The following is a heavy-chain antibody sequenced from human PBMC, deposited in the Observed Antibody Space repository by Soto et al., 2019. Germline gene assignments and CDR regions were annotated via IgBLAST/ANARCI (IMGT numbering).Heavy chain of an antibody. J-gene: IGHJ6*02. CDR1: GDSVSTNSYS. V-gene: IGHV4-39*01. CDR2: IYSSENT. CDR3: ARLNGYCISTNCHGYYGMDV. D-gene: IGHD2-2*03. Sequence: QLQLQESGPGLVKPSETLSLTCTVSGDSVSTNSYSWGWIGQSPGKGLEWIGTIYSSENTYYNPSLLSRVTISVDTSKNEFSLRLSSVTAADTAVYYCARLNGYCISTNCHGYYGMDVWGQGTTVTVSS.